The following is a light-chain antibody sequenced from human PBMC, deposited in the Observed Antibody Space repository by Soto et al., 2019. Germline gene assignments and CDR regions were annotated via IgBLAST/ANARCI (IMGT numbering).Light chain of an antibody. V-gene: IGKV3-15*01. CDR2: DAS. Sequence: EIAMTQSPATLSVSPGERATLSCRASQSVSSKLAWYQQKPGQAPRLLIYDASTRATGIPARFSGSGSETDFSLTINRLEPEDFAVYFCQQYGSSPITFGQGTRLEIK. CDR3: QQYGSSPIT. J-gene: IGKJ5*01. CDR1: QSVSSK.